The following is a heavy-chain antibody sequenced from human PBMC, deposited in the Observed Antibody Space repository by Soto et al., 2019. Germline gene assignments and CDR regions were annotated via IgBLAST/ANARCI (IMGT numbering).Heavy chain of an antibody. Sequence: SVKVSCKASGFTFTSSAVQWVRQARGQRLEWIGWIVVGSGNTNYAQKFQERVTITRDMSTSTAYMELSSLRPEDTAVYYCAAPVWFGELLGDYYYYGMDVWGQGTTVTVSS. D-gene: IGHD3-10*01. V-gene: IGHV1-58*01. CDR3: AAPVWFGELLGDYYYYGMDV. CDR2: IVVGSGNT. J-gene: IGHJ6*02. CDR1: GFTFTSSA.